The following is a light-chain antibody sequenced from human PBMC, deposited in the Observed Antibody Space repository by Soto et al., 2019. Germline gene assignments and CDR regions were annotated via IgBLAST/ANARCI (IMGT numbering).Light chain of an antibody. V-gene: IGKV1-5*03. J-gene: IGKJ1*01. CDR3: QQYNSYWT. CDR2: KAS. CDR1: QSISSW. Sequence: DIQMTQSPSTLSASVGDRVTITCRASQSISSWLAWYQQKPGKAPKLLIYKASSLESGVPSRFSGSGYGTEFTLTISSLQPDDFATYYCQQYNSYWTFDQGTKVEIK.